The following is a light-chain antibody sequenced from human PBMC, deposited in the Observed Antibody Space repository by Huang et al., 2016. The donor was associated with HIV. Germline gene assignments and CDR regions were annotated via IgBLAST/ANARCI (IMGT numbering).Light chain of an antibody. Sequence: EIVMTQSPATLSVSLGERATLSCRASRSVSTNLAWYQQKPGQAPRLLIYGASTRATGSPARFSGSGSGTEFTLTIRSLQSEDFAVYHCQQYNNWPLTFGGGTKVEIK. V-gene: IGKV3-15*01. CDR3: QQYNNWPLT. CDR1: RSVSTN. CDR2: GAS. J-gene: IGKJ4*01.